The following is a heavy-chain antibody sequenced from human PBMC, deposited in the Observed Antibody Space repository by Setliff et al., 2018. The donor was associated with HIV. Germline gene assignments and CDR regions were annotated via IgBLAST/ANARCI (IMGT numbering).Heavy chain of an antibody. V-gene: IGHV3-48*03. CDR2: ISSSGSTI. J-gene: IGHJ4*02. CDR1: GFTFSSYE. CDR3: ARPGWGLTVVTPNFDY. Sequence: PGGSLRLSCAASGFTFSSYEMNWVRQAPGKGLEWVSYISSSGSTIYYADSVKGRFTISRDNAKNSLYLQMNSLRAEDTAVYYCARPGWGLTVVTPNFDYWGQGTLVTVSS. D-gene: IGHD2-21*02.